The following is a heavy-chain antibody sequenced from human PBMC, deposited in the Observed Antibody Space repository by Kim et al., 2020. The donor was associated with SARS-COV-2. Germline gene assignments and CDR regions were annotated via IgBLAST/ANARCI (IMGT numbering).Heavy chain of an antibody. Sequence: GGSLRLSCAASGFTFSSYAMSWVRQAPGKGLEWVSAISGSGGSTYYADSVKGRFTISRDNSKNTLYLQMNSLRAEDTAVYYCAKVSVGSFGELSRPDYYYYGMDVWGQGTTVTVSS. J-gene: IGHJ6*02. D-gene: IGHD3-10*01. CDR2: ISGSGGST. V-gene: IGHV3-23*01. CDR3: AKVSVGSFGELSRPDYYYYGMDV. CDR1: GFTFSSYA.